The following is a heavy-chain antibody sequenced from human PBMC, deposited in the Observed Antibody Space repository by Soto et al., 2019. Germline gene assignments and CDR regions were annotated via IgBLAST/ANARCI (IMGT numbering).Heavy chain of an antibody. CDR2: ISSNGGST. V-gene: IGHV3-64*01. Sequence: GGSLRLSCAASGFTFSSYAMHWVRQAPGKGLEYVSAISSNGGSTYYANSVKGRFTISRDNSKNTLYLQMGSLRAEDMAVYYCARGVPYYYDSSGYSDFDYWGQGTLVTVSS. J-gene: IGHJ4*02. D-gene: IGHD3-22*01. CDR1: GFTFSSYA. CDR3: ARGVPYYYDSSGYSDFDY.